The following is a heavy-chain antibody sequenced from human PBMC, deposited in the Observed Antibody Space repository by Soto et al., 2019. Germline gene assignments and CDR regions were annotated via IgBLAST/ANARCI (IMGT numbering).Heavy chain of an antibody. CDR3: ARGGDVNYYHGMDV. CDR1: GYTFTSYG. J-gene: IGHJ6*02. D-gene: IGHD5-12*01. V-gene: IGHV1-18*01. Sequence: QVQLVQSGGEVKKPGASVKLSCTASGYTFTSYGISWVRQAPGQGLEWMRWISAYNGKTNYAQNVQGRVTMTTDTSTRTAYMELRSLRSDDTAVYYCARGGDVNYYHGMDVWGQGTTVTVSS. CDR2: ISAYNGKT.